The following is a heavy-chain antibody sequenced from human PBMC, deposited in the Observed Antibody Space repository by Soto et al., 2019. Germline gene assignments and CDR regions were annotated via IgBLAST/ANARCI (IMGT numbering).Heavy chain of an antibody. Sequence: QVQLVQSGAEVKKPGSSVKVSCKASGGTFSSYAISWVRQAPGQGLEWMGGIIPIFGTANYAQKFQGRVTITADESTSTAYMELSSLRSEDTAVYYCARSITMVRGVTHYYCYGMDVWGQGTTVTVSS. CDR1: GGTFSSYA. CDR3: ARSITMVRGVTHYYCYGMDV. V-gene: IGHV1-69*01. J-gene: IGHJ6*02. CDR2: IIPIFGTA. D-gene: IGHD3-10*01.